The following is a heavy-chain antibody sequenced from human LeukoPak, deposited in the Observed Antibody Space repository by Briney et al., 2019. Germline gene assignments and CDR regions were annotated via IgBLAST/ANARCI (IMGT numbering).Heavy chain of an antibody. CDR2: IRYEGSNK. Sequence: PGGSLRLSCAASGFTFSSYGMHWVRQAPGKGLEWVAFIRYEGSNKYYADSVKGRFTISRDNSKNTLYLQMNSLRAEDTAVYYCAKGGWGYCSSTSCYTGEDYWGQGTLVTVSS. CDR3: AKGGWGYCSSTSCYTGEDY. V-gene: IGHV3-30*02. D-gene: IGHD2-2*02. CDR1: GFTFSSYG. J-gene: IGHJ4*02.